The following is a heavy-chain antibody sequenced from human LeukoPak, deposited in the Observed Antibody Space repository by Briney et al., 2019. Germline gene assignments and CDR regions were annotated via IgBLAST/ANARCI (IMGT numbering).Heavy chain of an antibody. J-gene: IGHJ4*02. D-gene: IGHD6-19*01. CDR2: IYYSGST. Sequence: SETLSLTCAVYGGSFSGYYWSWIRQPPGKGLEWIGYIYYSGSTNYNPSLKSRVTISVDTSKNQFSLKLSSVTAADTAVYYCARDPDSSGWLDYWGQGTLVTVSS. CDR1: GGSFSGYY. V-gene: IGHV4-59*01. CDR3: ARDPDSSGWLDY.